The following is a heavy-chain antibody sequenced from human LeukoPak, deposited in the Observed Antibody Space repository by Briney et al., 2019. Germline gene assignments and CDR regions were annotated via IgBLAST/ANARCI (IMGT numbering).Heavy chain of an antibody. CDR3: ARERERNNWYYFDY. CDR2: ISSSSSYI. V-gene: IGHV3-21*04. D-gene: IGHD1-1*01. J-gene: IGHJ4*02. Sequence: PGGSLRLSCAASGFTFSSYSMNWVRQAPGKGLEWVSSISSSSSYIYYADSVKGRFTISRDNSKNTLYLQMNSLRAEDTAVYYCARERERNNWYYFDYWGQGTLVTVSS. CDR1: GFTFSSYS.